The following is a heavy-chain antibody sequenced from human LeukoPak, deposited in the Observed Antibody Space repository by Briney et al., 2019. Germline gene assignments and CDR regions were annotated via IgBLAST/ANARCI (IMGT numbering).Heavy chain of an antibody. D-gene: IGHD3-10*01. Sequence: SQTLSLTCTVSGGSISSGSYYWSWIRQPAGKGLEWIGRIYTSGSTNYNPSLKSRVTISVDTSKNQFSLKLSSVTAADTAVYYCARDSGLYYGLENNWFDPWGQGTLVTVSS. J-gene: IGHJ5*02. CDR3: ARDSGLYYGLENNWFDP. CDR2: IYTSGST. V-gene: IGHV4-61*02. CDR1: GGSISSGSYY.